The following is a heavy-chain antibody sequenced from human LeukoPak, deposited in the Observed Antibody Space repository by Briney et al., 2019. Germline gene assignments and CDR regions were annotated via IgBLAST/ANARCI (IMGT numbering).Heavy chain of an antibody. CDR2: IYYSGST. D-gene: IGHD3-3*01. Sequence: SETLSLTCTVSGGSISSYYWSWIRQPPGKGLEWIGYIYYSGSTNYNPSFKSRVTISVDTSKNQFSLKLSSVTAADTAVYYCARDRGTIFGVVTANWFDPWGQGTLVTVSS. V-gene: IGHV4-59*01. CDR3: ARDRGTIFGVVTANWFDP. J-gene: IGHJ5*02. CDR1: GGSISSYY.